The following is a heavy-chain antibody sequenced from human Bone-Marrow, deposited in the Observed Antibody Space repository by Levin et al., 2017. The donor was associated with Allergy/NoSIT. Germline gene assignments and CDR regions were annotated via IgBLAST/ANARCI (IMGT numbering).Heavy chain of an antibody. D-gene: IGHD5-18*01. CDR3: ARPLREYNYGLFEH. V-gene: IGHV4-39*01. J-gene: IGHJ4*02. CDR1: GASISSSNYY. Sequence: NTSETLSLTCTVSGASISSSNYYWGWIRQPPGKALEWIGSMYHSGSTDFNPSLESRVTLSVDTSKNQFSLKLRSVTAADTAVYYCARPLREYNYGLFEHWGQGALVTVSS. CDR2: MYHSGST.